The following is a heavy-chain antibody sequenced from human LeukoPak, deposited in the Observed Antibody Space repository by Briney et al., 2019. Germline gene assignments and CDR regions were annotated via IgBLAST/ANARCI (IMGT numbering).Heavy chain of an antibody. CDR1: GFTFSSFA. J-gene: IGHJ4*02. CDR2: IGVSGDNK. Sequence: GGSLRLSCAASGFTFSSFAMSGVRQAPGKGLEWVSSIGVSGDNKYYADSVRGRFTISRDNSKYTLYLQMNSLRAEDTAVYYCAKVTYDYVWGSFESWGQGTLVTVSS. CDR3: AKVTYDYVWGSFES. V-gene: IGHV3-23*01. D-gene: IGHD3-16*01.